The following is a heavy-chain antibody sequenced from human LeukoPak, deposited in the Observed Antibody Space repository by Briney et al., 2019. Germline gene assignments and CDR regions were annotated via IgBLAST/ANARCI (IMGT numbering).Heavy chain of an antibody. D-gene: IGHD2/OR15-2a*01. CDR2: IRYDGSNK. CDR3: AKCSMAAAYYFDY. CDR1: GFTFSNYG. Sequence: GSLRLSCAASGFTFSNYGMHLVRQAPGKGLEWVAFIRYDGSNKYYADSVKGRFTISRDNSKNTLYLQMNSLRAEDTAVYYCAKCSMAAAYYFDYWGQGTLVTVSS. V-gene: IGHV3-30*02. J-gene: IGHJ4*02.